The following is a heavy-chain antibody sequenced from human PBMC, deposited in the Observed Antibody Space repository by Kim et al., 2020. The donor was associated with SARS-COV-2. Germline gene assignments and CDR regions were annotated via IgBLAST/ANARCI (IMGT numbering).Heavy chain of an antibody. CDR3: ARTNYDSFYYMDV. Sequence: TYAQGFTGRFGFSLDTSVSTAYLQISSLKAEDTAVYYCARTNYDSFYYMDVWGKGTTVTVSS. V-gene: IGHV7-4-1*02. J-gene: IGHJ6*03.